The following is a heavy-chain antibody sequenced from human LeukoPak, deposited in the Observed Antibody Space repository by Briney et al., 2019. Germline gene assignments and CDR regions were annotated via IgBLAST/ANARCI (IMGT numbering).Heavy chain of an antibody. V-gene: IGHV1-2*02. Sequence: ASVKVSCKASGYTFTGYYMHWVRQAPGQGLEWMGWINPNSGGTNYAQKFQGRVTMTRDTSISTAYMELSRLRSDDTAVYYCARDGGIAVAGTWFDPWGQGTLVTVSS. J-gene: IGHJ5*02. D-gene: IGHD6-19*01. CDR3: ARDGGIAVAGTWFDP. CDR1: GYTFTGYY. CDR2: INPNSGGT.